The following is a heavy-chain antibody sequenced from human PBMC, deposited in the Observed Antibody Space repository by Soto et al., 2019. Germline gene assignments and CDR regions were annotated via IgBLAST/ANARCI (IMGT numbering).Heavy chain of an antibody. J-gene: IGHJ5*02. D-gene: IGHD3-22*01. CDR2: INPSGGST. V-gene: IGHV1-46*01. Sequence: ASVKVSCKASGYTFTSYYMHWVRQAPGQGLEWMGIINPSGGSTSYAQKFQGRVTMTRDTSTSTVYMELSSLRSEDTAVYYCASSAAGYSSGWYSYYYDSSGNNWFDPWGQGTLVTVSS. CDR3: ASSAAGYSSGWYSYYYDSSGNNWFDP. CDR1: GYTFTSYY.